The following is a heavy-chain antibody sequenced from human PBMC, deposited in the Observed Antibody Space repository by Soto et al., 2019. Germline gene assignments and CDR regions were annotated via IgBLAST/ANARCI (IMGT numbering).Heavy chain of an antibody. CDR1: GYTFSSYG. CDR2: ISPHTGNA. V-gene: IGHV1-18*01. J-gene: IGHJ6*02. CDR3: ARGLHSGSYSDTFYYGLDV. Sequence: QARIVQSGGEVKKPGASVKVSCKTSGYTFSSYGISWVRQAPGQGLEWMGWISPHTGNANYTQKLQGRLTMTTDASATSASMELRNLRSDDTALYYCARGLHSGSYSDTFYYGLDVWGQGTTVNVSS. D-gene: IGHD1-26*01.